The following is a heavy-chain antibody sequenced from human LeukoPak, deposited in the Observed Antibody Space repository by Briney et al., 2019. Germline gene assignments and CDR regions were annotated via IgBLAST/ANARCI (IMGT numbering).Heavy chain of an antibody. V-gene: IGHV1-58*02. D-gene: IGHD5-18*01. CDR1: GFTFTSSS. CDR2: IVGGSSDT. Sequence: ASVKVSCKAPGFTFTSSSIQWVRQAPGQRLEWIGWIVGGSSDTYYAQKFQERVTITRDMSTSTAYLELSSLRSEDTAVYYCAADPDTTMAFDYWGQGTLVTVSS. J-gene: IGHJ4*02. CDR3: AADPDTTMAFDY.